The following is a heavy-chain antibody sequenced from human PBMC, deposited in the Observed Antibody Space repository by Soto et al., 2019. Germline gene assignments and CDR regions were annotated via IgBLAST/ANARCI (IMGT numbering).Heavy chain of an antibody. V-gene: IGHV4-4*02. CDR2: IHHNGNT. J-gene: IGHJ4*02. CDR1: GDSISSLNW. Sequence: QVQLQESGPGLVKPSGTLSLTCTVSGDSISSLNWWSWVRQPPGMGLEWLGQIHHNGNTDYNASLKSRVTISIDKSKNQFSLNLNSVTVADTAVYYCVRVPNYWGQGTLVTVSS. CDR3: VRVPNY.